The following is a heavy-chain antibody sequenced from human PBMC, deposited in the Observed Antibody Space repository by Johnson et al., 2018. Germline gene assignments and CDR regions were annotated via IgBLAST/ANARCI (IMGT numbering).Heavy chain of an antibody. CDR3: AGGQRSSSNPDSYYYDYMDV. Sequence: QVQLVQSGGGVVQPGRSLSLSCTASGFTFSTYGMHWVRQAPGKGMEWVAVIYHDGSKKYYADSVKGRFTISRDNSKNTLYLQRNSLRAEDTAVYYCAGGQRSSSNPDSYYYDYMDVWGKGTTVTVSS. J-gene: IGHJ6*03. D-gene: IGHD6-13*01. CDR1: GFTFSTYG. CDR2: IYHDGSKK. V-gene: IGHV3-33*01.